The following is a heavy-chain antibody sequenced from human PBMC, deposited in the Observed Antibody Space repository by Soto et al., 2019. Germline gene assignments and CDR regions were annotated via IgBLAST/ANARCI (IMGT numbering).Heavy chain of an antibody. V-gene: IGHV4-34*02. CDR1: AESFSDYS. Sequence: QVQLQQWGAGLLKPSETLSLTCAVYAESFSDYSWSWIRQPPGKGLGWIGEINHSGITKYNPSLKSRVTISVDTSKKQFSLNLSSVTAADTAMYYCATEAFWSGHSIWGQGTMVTVSS. J-gene: IGHJ3*02. CDR2: INHSGIT. CDR3: ATEAFWSGHSI. D-gene: IGHD3-3*01.